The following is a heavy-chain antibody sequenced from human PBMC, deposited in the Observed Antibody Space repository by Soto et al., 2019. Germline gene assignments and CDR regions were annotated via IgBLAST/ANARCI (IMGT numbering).Heavy chain of an antibody. J-gene: IGHJ4*02. Sequence: GGSLRLSCAASGFTFSSYAMSWVRQAPGKGLEWVSAISGSGGSTYYADSVKGRFTISRDNSKNTLYLQMNSLRAEDTAVYYCAKDLARDRKKGRHYDFWSGYTDYWGQGTLVTVSS. V-gene: IGHV3-23*01. CDR1: GFTFSSYA. CDR2: ISGSGGST. CDR3: AKDLARDRKKGRHYDFWSGYTDY. D-gene: IGHD3-3*01.